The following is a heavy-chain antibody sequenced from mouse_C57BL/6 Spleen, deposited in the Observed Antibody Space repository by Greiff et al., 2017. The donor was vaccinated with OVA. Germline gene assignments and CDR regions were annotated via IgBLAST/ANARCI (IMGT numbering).Heavy chain of an antibody. CDR3: ARCYYGKDYAMDY. V-gene: IGHV1-69*01. CDR2: IDPSDSYT. Sequence: QVQLQQSGAELVMPGASVKLSCKASGYTFTSYWMHWVKQRPGQGLEWIGEIDPSDSYTNYNQKFKGKSTLTVDKSSSTAYMQLSSLTSEDSAVYYCARCYYGKDYAMDYWGQGTSVTVSS. J-gene: IGHJ4*01. CDR1: GYTFTSYW. D-gene: IGHD2-1*01.